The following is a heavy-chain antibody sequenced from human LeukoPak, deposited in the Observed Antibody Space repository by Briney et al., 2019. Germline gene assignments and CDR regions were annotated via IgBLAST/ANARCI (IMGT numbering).Heavy chain of an antibody. CDR2: ISGSSVST. CDR3: AKWDTAMAYFDY. D-gene: IGHD5-18*01. V-gene: IGHV3-23*01. CDR1: GFSFSDYA. J-gene: IGHJ4*02. Sequence: GGSLRLSCAASGFSFSDYAMDWVRQAPGKGLEWVSAISGSSVSTYYADSVKGRFTISRDNSKNTLYLQMNSLRAEDTAVYYCAKWDTAMAYFDYWGQGTLVTVSS.